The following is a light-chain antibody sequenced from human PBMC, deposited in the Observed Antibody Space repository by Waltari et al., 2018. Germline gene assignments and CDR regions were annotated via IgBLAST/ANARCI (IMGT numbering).Light chain of an antibody. J-gene: IGLJ2*01. Sequence: SYELTQPPSVSVSPGQTASINCSGDKLGDKFACWYQQKPGQSPVLVIYQDNMRPSGIPGRCSGSNSGNTATLTISGTQTMDEADYYCQAWDNYFVVFGGGTKLTVL. CDR1: KLGDKF. CDR3: QAWDNYFVV. CDR2: QDN. V-gene: IGLV3-1*01.